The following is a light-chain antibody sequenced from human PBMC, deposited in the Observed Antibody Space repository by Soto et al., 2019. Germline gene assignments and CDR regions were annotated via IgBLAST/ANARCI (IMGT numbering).Light chain of an antibody. V-gene: IGKV1-8*01. Sequence: AIRMTQSPSSFSASTGDRVTITCRASQGISSYLAWYQQKPGKATKLLIYAAYTLQSGVPSRFSGSGSGTDFTLTISCLQSEDFATYYCQQYYSYPLTFGQGTKVEI. CDR1: QGISSY. CDR3: QQYYSYPLT. J-gene: IGKJ1*01. CDR2: AAY.